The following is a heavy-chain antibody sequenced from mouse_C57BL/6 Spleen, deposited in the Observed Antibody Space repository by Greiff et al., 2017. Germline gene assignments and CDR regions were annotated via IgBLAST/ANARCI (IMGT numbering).Heavy chain of an antibody. J-gene: IGHJ4*01. CDR3: ARAYDYGSSLYYAMDY. Sequence: EVMLVESEGGLVQPGSSMKLSCTASGFTFSDYYMAWVRQVPEKGLEWVANINYDGSSTYYLDSLKSRFIISRDNAKNILYLQMSSLKSEDTATYYCARAYDYGSSLYYAMDYWGQGTSVTVSS. V-gene: IGHV5-16*01. CDR1: GFTFSDYY. D-gene: IGHD1-1*01. CDR2: INYDGSST.